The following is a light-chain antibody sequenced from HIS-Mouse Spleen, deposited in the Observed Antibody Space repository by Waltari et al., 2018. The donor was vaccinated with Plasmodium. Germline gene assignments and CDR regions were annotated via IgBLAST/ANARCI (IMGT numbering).Light chain of an antibody. CDR3: SSYTSSSTYV. V-gene: IGLV2-14*01. CDR1: SRCVGGYLY. J-gene: IGLJ1*01. CDR2: EVL. Sequence: QSALTQPAPVSGSPGQSITFSCPGTSRCVGGYLYVSWYQQHPGKAPKLMIYEVLNRPSGVSNRFSGSKSGNTASLTISGLQAEDEADYYCSSYTSSSTYVFGTGTKVTVL.